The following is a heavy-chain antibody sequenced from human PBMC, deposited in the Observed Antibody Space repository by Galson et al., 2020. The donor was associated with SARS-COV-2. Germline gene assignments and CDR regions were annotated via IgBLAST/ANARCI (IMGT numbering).Heavy chain of an antibody. CDR3: ASPGKFNSQNYYDSSGILDY. CDR2: IIPIFGTA. J-gene: IGHJ4*02. D-gene: IGHD3-22*01. Sequence: SVKVSCKASGGTFSSYAISWVPQAPGQGLEWMGGIIPIFGTANYAQKFQGRVTITADESTSTAYMELSSLRSEDTAVYYCASPGKFNSQNYYDSSGILDYWGQGTLVTVSS. CDR1: GGTFSSYA. V-gene: IGHV1-69*13.